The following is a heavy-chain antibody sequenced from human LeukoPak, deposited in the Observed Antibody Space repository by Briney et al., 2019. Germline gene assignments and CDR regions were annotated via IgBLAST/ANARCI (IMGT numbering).Heavy chain of an antibody. J-gene: IGHJ4*02. CDR3: AKDSPYYYDSSGERVFGDY. V-gene: IGHV3-30*02. Sequence: GGSLRLSCAASGFTFSSYGMHWVRQAPGKGLEWVAFIRYDGSNKYYADSVKGRFTISRDNSKNTLYLQMNSLRAEDTAVYYCAKDSPYYYDSSGERVFGDYWGQGTLVTVSS. D-gene: IGHD3-22*01. CDR2: IRYDGSNK. CDR1: GFTFSSYG.